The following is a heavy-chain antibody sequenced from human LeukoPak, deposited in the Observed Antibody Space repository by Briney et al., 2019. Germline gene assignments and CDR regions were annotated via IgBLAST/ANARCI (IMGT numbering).Heavy chain of an antibody. CDR2: ISSSGSYI. J-gene: IGHJ6*03. V-gene: IGHV3-21*01. Sequence: PGGSLRLSCAASGFSFSRYSMNWVRQAPGKGLEWVSLISSSGSYIYYADSVKGRFTVSRDNAKNSVYLQMNSLRADDTAIYYCARAGQLRYMDVWGRGTAVTVSS. CDR3: ARAGQLRYMDV. CDR1: GFSFSRYS.